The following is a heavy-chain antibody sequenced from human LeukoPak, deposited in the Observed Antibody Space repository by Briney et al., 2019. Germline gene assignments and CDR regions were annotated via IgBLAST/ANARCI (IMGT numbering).Heavy chain of an antibody. J-gene: IGHJ5*02. V-gene: IGHV5-51*01. CDR3: ARRPYSGSPNWFDP. CDR1: GHSFTNHW. CDR2: INLGDSET. D-gene: IGHD1-26*01. Sequence: GESLKISCEASGHSFTNHWIGWVRQMPGKGLEWMGIINLGDSETQYSPSFQGQATISLDKSISTAYLQWRSLKVSDTAMYYCARRPYSGSPNWFDPWGQGTLVTVSS.